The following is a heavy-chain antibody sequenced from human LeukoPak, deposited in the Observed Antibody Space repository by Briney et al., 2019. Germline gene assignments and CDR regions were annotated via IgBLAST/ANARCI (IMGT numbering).Heavy chain of an antibody. CDR3: ARVSPSGPGVFDY. CDR2: ISSSSSYI. J-gene: IGHJ4*02. V-gene: IGHV3-21*01. CDR1: GFTFSSYS. D-gene: IGHD3-10*01. Sequence: PGGSLRLSCAASGFTFSSYSMNWVRQAPGKGLEWVSSISSSSSYIYYADSVKGRFTISRDNAKNSLYLQMNSLRAEDTAIYYCARVSPSGPGVFDYWGQGTLVTVST.